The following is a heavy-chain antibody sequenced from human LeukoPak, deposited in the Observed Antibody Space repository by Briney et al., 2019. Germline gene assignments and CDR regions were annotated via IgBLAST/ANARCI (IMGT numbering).Heavy chain of an antibody. V-gene: IGHV4-59*01. Sequence: KPSETLSLTCIVSGGSISSYYWSWLRQPPGKALEWIGYIYYTGKTYYNPSLEGRVTILVDTSRNHFSVKLSSVTAADTAVYYCARSQNYYGSGDYWSQGTLVTVSS. J-gene: IGHJ4*02. CDR1: GGSISSYY. D-gene: IGHD3-10*01. CDR3: ARSQNYYGSGDY. CDR2: IYYTGKT.